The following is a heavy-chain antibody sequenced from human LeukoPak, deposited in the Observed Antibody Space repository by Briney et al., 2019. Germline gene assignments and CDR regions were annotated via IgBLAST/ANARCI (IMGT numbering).Heavy chain of an antibody. Sequence: GASVKVSCEASGYTFIRYYMNWVRQAPGQGLEWMGIINPSGGSTSYAQKFQGRVTMTRDTSTSTVYMELSRLRSEDTAVYYCARGGYGDRIDYWGQGTLVSVSS. CDR2: INPSGGST. CDR1: GYTFIRYY. J-gene: IGHJ4*02. V-gene: IGHV1-46*01. D-gene: IGHD4-17*01. CDR3: ARGGYGDRIDY.